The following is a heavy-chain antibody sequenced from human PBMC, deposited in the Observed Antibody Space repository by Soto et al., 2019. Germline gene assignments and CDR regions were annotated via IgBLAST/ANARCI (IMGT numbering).Heavy chain of an antibody. CDR1: GGTLSRYA. CDR2: IIPIFGTA. D-gene: IGHD6-6*01. V-gene: IGHV1-69*05. CDR3: ARYSSSSSSEYFQH. J-gene: IGHJ1*01. Sequence: ASVNVSRKASGGTLSRYAVSWVRQAPGKGLEWMGGIIPIFGTANYAQKFKGRVTITTDEATSTAYMELSSLRAEDTAVYYCARYSSSSSSEYFQHWGQGTLVTVSS.